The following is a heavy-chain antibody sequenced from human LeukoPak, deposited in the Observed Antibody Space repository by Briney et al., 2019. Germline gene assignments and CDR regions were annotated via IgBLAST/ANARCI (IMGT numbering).Heavy chain of an antibody. CDR2: ISYDGSNK. V-gene: IGHV3-30-3*01. J-gene: IGHJ6*02. D-gene: IGHD3-22*01. Sequence: GRSLRLSCAASGFTFSSYAIHWVRQAPGKGLEWVAVISYDGSNKYYADSVKGRFTISRDNSKNTLYLQMNSLRAEDTAVYYCASLPYYYDSSGYYSFYYYGMDVWGQGATVTVSS. CDR3: ASLPYYYDSSGYYSFYYYGMDV. CDR1: GFTFSSYA.